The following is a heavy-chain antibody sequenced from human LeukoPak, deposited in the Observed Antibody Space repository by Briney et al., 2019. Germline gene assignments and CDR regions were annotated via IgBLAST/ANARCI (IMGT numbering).Heavy chain of an antibody. CDR2: IYDTIT. J-gene: IGHJ6*04. CDR3: ARNFPGRTEDV. D-gene: IGHD1-14*01. CDR1: GDSMSTYF. V-gene: IGHV4-59*01. Sequence: KPSETLSLTCTVSGDSMSTYFWTWVRQSPGKGLEWVGYIYDTITTYNPSLKGRVTISADMSQNQLSLKVTSVTAADTAVYYCARNFPGRTEDVWGKGTTVIVSS.